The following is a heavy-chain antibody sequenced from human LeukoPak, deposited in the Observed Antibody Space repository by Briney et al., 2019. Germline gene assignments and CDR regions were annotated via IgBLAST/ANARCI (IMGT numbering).Heavy chain of an antibody. V-gene: IGHV3-74*01. J-gene: IGHJ4*02. CDR2: INSDGSST. Sequence: GGSLRLSCAASGFTFSSYWMHWVRQAPGKGLVWVSRINSDGSSTSYADSVKGRFTISRDNAKNTLYLQMNSLRAEDTAVYYCARDGLQAYYDSSGFFDYWGQGTLVTVSS. D-gene: IGHD3-22*01. CDR1: GFTFSSYW. CDR3: ARDGLQAYYDSSGFFDY.